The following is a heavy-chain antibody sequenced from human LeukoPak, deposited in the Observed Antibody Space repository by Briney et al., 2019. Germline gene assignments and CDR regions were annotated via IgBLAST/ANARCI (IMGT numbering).Heavy chain of an antibody. J-gene: IGHJ6*03. V-gene: IGHV1-69*13. CDR3: ARGIRYYDILTGHVKGHDNSYYYYMDV. CDR2: IIPIFGTA. Sequence: GASVKVSCKASGGTFSSYAISWVRQAPGQGLEWMGGIIPIFGTANYAQKFQGRVTITADEFTTTVYMEVRSLRSGDTAVYYCARGIRYYDILTGHVKGHDNSYYYYMDVWGQGTAVTISS. CDR1: GGTFSSYA. D-gene: IGHD3-9*01.